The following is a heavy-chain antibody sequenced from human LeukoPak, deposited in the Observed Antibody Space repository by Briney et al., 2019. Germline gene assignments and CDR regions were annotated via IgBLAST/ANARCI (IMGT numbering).Heavy chain of an antibody. CDR1: GGTFSSYA. D-gene: IGHD1-26*01. J-gene: IGHJ6*02. CDR2: IIPIFGTA. Sequence: ASVKVSCKASGGTFSSYAISWVRQAPGQGLEWMGGIIPIFGTANYAQKFQGRVTITADESTSTAYMELSSLRSEDTAVYYCARRERLLYYYYGMDVWGQGTTVTVSS. CDR3: ARRERLLYYYYGMDV. V-gene: IGHV1-69*01.